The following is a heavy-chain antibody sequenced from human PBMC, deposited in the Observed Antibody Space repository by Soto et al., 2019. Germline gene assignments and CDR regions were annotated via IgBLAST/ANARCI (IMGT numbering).Heavy chain of an antibody. CDR2: ISAYNGNT. D-gene: IGHD3-10*01. CDR3: ARDVGGYGELFGYYCYYGMDV. V-gene: IGHV1-18*01. Sequence: ASVKVSCKASGYTFTSYGISWVRQAPGQGLEWMGWISAYNGNTNYAQKLQGRVTMTTDTSTSTAYMELRSLRSDDTAVYYCARDVGGYGELFGYYCYYGMDVWGQGTTVTVSS. J-gene: IGHJ6*02. CDR1: GYTFTSYG.